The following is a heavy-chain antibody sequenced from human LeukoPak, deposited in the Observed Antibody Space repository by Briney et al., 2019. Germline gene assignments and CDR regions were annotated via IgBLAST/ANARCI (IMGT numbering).Heavy chain of an antibody. Sequence: ASVNVSCKASGYTFTSYGISWVRQAPGQGLEWMGWISAYNGNTNYAQKLQGRVTMTTDTSTSTAYMELRSLRSDDTAVYYCARDRYCSGGSCYRGLLHYYGMDVWGQGTTVTVSS. J-gene: IGHJ6*02. V-gene: IGHV1-18*01. CDR1: GYTFTSYG. CDR2: ISAYNGNT. D-gene: IGHD2-15*01. CDR3: ARDRYCSGGSCYRGLLHYYGMDV.